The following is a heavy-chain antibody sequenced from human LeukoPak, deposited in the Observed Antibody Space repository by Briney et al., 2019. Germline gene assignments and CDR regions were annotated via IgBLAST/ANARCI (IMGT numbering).Heavy chain of an antibody. CDR2: IYHNGYT. V-gene: IGHV4-59*01. D-gene: IGHD4-23*01. CDR3: ARGVYGGYFDY. J-gene: IGHJ4*02. Sequence: PSETLSLTCSASGGSLSSYYWSWIRQPPGKGLEWIAYIYHNGYTGYNPSLKSRVTISLDTSKNQLSLKLSSVTAADTAVYYCARGVYGGYFDYWGQGTLVTVSS. CDR1: GGSLSSYY.